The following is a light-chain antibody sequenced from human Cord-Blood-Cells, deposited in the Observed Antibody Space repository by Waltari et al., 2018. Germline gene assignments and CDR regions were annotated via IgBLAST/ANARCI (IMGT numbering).Light chain of an antibody. CDR3: QQSYSTPYS. CDR1: QSISSY. J-gene: IGKJ2*03. CDR2: AAS. Sequence: DIQMTQSPSSLSASVGDSVTITCRASQSISSYLNWYQQKPGKAPKLLIYAASRLQSGVPSRVSGSGTGTDITLTISSLQHEDLATYYGQQSYSTPYSFSQGTKLEIK. V-gene: IGKV1-39*01.